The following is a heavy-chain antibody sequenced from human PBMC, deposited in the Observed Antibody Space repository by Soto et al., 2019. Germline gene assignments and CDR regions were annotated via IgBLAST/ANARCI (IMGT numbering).Heavy chain of an antibody. V-gene: IGHV4-30-4*01. CDR3: ARDLLDYYGSGTFLGMDV. CDR1: GGSISSGDYY. J-gene: IGHJ6*02. CDR2: IYYSGST. D-gene: IGHD3-10*01. Sequence: SETLSLTCAVSGGSISSGDYYWSWIRQPPGKGLEWIGYIYYSGSTYYNPSLKSRVTISVDTSKNQFSLKLSSVTAADTAVYYFARDLLDYYGSGTFLGMDVWGQGTTVTVSS.